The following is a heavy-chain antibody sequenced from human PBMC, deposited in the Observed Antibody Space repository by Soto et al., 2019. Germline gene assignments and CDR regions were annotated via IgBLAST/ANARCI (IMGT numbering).Heavy chain of an antibody. J-gene: IGHJ4*02. CDR2: MNPNSGNT. V-gene: IGHV1-8*01. CDR3: ARERGDGYINN. D-gene: IGHD5-12*01. CDR1: GYTFISYD. Sequence: QVQLVQSGAEVKKPGASVKVSCKASGYTFISYDINWVRQATGQGLEGMGWMNPNSGNTGYAQKFQGRVKMNRNTSKSTTYMEPSSLRSEDTAVYYCARERGDGYINNWGQGTLVTVSS.